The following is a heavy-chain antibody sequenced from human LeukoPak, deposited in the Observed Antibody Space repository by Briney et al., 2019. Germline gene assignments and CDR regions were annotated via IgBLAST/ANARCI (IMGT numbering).Heavy chain of an antibody. CDR1: GDSISSGTYY. CDR2: IHYSGST. J-gene: IGHJ4*02. V-gene: IGHV4-39*01. CDR3: ARRTATQNLEDY. D-gene: IGHD3-3*01. Sequence: SETLSLTCTVSGDSISSGTYYWGWIRQPPGKGLEWIGSIHYSGSTYYNPSLKSRVTISVDTSKNQFSLKLTSVTAPDTAVYYCARRTATQNLEDYWGQGTLVTVSS.